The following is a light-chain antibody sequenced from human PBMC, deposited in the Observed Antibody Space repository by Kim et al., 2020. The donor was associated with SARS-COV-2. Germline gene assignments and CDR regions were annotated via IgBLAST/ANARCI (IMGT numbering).Light chain of an antibody. CDR2: DAS. J-gene: IGKJ4*01. Sequence: EIVLTQSPATLSLSPGERATLSCRASQSVSSYLVWYQQKPGQAPRLLIYDASNRATGIPARFSGSGSGTDFTLTISSLEPEDFAVYYCQQRSNWPLLTFGGGTKLEI. V-gene: IGKV3-11*01. CDR3: QQRSNWPLLT. CDR1: QSVSSY.